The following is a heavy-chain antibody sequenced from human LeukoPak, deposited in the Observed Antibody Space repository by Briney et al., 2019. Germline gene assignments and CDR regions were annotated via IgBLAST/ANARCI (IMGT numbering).Heavy chain of an antibody. Sequence: SETLSLTCTVSGDSISSGNYYWSWIRQPPGKGLEWIGSIYHSGSTYYNPSLKSRVTISVDTSMNQFSLKLSSVTAADTAVYYCARAANLPLDYWGQGTLVTVSS. CDR2: IYHSGST. V-gene: IGHV4-38-2*02. CDR3: ARAANLPLDY. CDR1: GDSISSGNYY. J-gene: IGHJ4*02.